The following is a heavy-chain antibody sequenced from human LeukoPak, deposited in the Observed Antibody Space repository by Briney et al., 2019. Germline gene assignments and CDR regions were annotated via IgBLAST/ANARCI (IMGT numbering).Heavy chain of an antibody. J-gene: IGHJ4*02. CDR1: GFTFSSFA. CDR3: GKDSCVGSPRAFDS. D-gene: IGHD1-26*01. V-gene: IGHV3-23*01. Sequence: GGSLRLSCAASGFTFSSFAMTWVRQVPGKGLQWVSTISDSGYTYYADSVKGRFTISRDTSKNTLYLQMGSLRAEDTAVYYCGKDSCVGSPRAFDSWGQGNLVTVSS. CDR2: ISDSGYT.